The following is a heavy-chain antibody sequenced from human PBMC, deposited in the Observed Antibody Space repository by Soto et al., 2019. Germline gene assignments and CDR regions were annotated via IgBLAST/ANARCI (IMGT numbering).Heavy chain of an antibody. V-gene: IGHV1-18*01. CDR3: TRGGQLFAGNYFEY. CDR2: ISNYNGDT. D-gene: IGHD3-10*02. Sequence: QVQLVQSGAEVKKPGASVKVSCKASGYTLTSYGISWVRQAPGQGLEWMGWISNYNGDTNYAQKLQGRVTMTTDTSTSAAYMDLRSRKSDDTAVYYCTRGGQLFAGNYFEYWGQGTLVTVSS. CDR1: GYTLTSYG. J-gene: IGHJ4*02.